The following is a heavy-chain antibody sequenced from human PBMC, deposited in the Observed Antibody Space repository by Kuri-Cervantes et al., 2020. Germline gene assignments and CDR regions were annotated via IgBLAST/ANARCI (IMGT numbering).Heavy chain of an antibody. J-gene: IGHJ3*02. V-gene: IGHV3-7*05. D-gene: IGHD3-3*01. Sequence: GESLKISCAASEFTFSSHWMNWVRQIPGKGLEWVAKIKQDGSEKYHVDSVRGRFTISRDNAKNSLYLQMNSLRAEDTALYYCAKYIGYNFWSGADAFDIWGQGTMVTVSS. CDR2: IKQDGSEK. CDR3: AKYIGYNFWSGADAFDI. CDR1: EFTFSSHW.